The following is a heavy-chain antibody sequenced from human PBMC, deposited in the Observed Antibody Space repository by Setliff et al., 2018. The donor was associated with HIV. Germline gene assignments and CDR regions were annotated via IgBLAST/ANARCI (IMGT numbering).Heavy chain of an antibody. J-gene: IGHJ3*01. Sequence: SETLSLTCIVSGAGISGYSWSWIRQPPGKGLEWIGDIDSNGRPNYNTSLNSRLTVSADPSKNQISMKLSSVTAADTAIYYCARLCSNGVCRPVGDHVFDVWGQGTMVT. CDR2: IDSNGRP. CDR3: ARLCSNGVCRPVGDHVFDV. V-gene: IGHV4-4*09. D-gene: IGHD2-8*01. CDR1: GAGISGYS.